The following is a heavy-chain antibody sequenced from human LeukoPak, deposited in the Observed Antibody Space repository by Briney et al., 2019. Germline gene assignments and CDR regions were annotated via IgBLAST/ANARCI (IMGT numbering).Heavy chain of an antibody. V-gene: IGHV3-30*02. CDR3: ARDLGQYYDTSDNWFDP. Sequence: GGSLRLSCAASGFTFRNYGMHWVRQAPGKGLEWVAFIQHNGNDKYYAGSVKGRSTISRDNSKNTLYLQVNSLRAEDTAVYYCARDLGQYYDTSDNWFDPWGQGTLVTVSS. CDR2: IQHNGNDK. D-gene: IGHD3-22*01. J-gene: IGHJ5*02. CDR1: GFTFRNYG.